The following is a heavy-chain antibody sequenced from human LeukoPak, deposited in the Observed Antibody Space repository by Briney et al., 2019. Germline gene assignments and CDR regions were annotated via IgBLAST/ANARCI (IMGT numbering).Heavy chain of an antibody. CDR1: GGSISSSSYY. CDR3: ARDQGGGYNWFDP. D-gene: IGHD4-23*01. Sequence: KPSETLSLTCTVSGGSISSSSYYWGWIRQPPGKGLEWIGSIYYSGSTYYNPSLKSRVTISVDTSKNQFSPKLSSVTAADTAVYYCARDQGGGYNWFDPWGQGTLVTVSS. CDR2: IYYSGST. V-gene: IGHV4-39*07. J-gene: IGHJ5*02.